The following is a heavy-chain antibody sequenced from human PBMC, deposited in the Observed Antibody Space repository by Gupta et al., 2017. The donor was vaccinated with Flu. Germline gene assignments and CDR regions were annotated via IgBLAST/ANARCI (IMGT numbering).Heavy chain of an antibody. Sequence: EVQLVESGGGLVQPGGSMRLSCAASGFTFSSYWMHWVRKAPGKGLVWVSRINSDGSSTSYADSVKGRFTISRDNAKNTLYLQMNSLRAEDTAVYYCARVEGGYCSGGSCLNWGQGTLVTVSS. V-gene: IGHV3-74*01. CDR2: INSDGSST. CDR3: ARVEGGYCSGGSCLN. D-gene: IGHD2-15*01. J-gene: IGHJ4*02. CDR1: GFTFSSYW.